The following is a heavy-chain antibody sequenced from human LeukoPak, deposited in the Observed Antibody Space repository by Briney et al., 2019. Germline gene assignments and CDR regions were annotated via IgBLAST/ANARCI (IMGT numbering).Heavy chain of an antibody. D-gene: IGHD2-2*01. CDR2: INPSGGST. CDR1: GYTFTSYY. Sequence: ASVTVSCKASGYTFTSYYMHWVRRAPGQGLEWMGIINPSGGSTSYAQKFQGRVTMTRDMSTSTVYMELSSLRSEDTAVYYCARDDLGGYCSSTSCHDGVFFDYWGQGTLVTVSS. J-gene: IGHJ4*02. V-gene: IGHV1-46*01. CDR3: ARDDLGGYCSSTSCHDGVFFDY.